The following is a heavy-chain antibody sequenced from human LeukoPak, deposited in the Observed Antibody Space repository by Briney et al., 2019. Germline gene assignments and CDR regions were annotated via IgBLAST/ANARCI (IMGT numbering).Heavy chain of an antibody. CDR1: GYTFTSYG. CDR3: ARDRRYCSGGSCYSPEYYYGMDV. CDR2: ISAYNGNT. J-gene: IGHJ6*02. Sequence: ASVKVSCKASGYTFTSYGISWVRQAPGQGLEWMGWISAYNGNTNYAQKLQGRVTMTTDTSTSTAYMELRSLRSDDTAVYYCARDRRYCSGGSCYSPEYYYGMDVWGQGTTVTVSS. D-gene: IGHD2-15*01. V-gene: IGHV1-18*01.